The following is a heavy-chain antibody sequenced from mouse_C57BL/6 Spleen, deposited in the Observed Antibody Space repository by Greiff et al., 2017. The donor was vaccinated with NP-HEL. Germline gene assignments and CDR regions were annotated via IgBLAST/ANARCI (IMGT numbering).Heavy chain of an antibody. D-gene: IGHD1-1*01. V-gene: IGHV1-4*01. CDR1: GYTFTSYT. J-gene: IGHJ4*01. CDR2: INPSSGYT. Sequence: VQLQQSGAELARPGASVKMSCKASGYTFTSYTMHWVKQRPGQGLEWIGYINPSSGYTKYNQKFKDKATLTADKSSSTAYMQLSSLTSEDSAVYYGAREYYGSSYDYAMDYWGQGTSVTVSS. CDR3: AREYYGSSYDYAMDY.